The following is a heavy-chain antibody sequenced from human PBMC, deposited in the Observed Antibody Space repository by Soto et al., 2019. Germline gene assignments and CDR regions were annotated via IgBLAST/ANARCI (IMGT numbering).Heavy chain of an antibody. D-gene: IGHD2-2*01. CDR2: IYYSGST. V-gene: IGHV4-31*03. J-gene: IGHJ4*02. Sequence: QVQLQESGPGLVKPSQTLSLTCTVSGGSISSGGYYWSWIRQHPGKGLEWIGYIYYSGSTYYNPSLKSRVTISLDTSKIQFSLKLSSVTAADTAVYYCARAPRGDCSSTSCYGTFDYWGQGTLVTASS. CDR1: GGSISSGGYY. CDR3: ARAPRGDCSSTSCYGTFDY.